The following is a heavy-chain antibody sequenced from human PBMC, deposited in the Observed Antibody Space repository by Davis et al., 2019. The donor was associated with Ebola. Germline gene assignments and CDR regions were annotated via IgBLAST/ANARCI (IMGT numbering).Heavy chain of an antibody. Sequence: PGGSLRLSCAASGFTFSSYGMHWVRQAPGKGLEWVAFIRYDGSNKYYADSVKGRFTISRDNAKNSLFLQMNSLRAEDTAVYDTAVYYCARDGAGNYGSGYDYWGQGTLVTVSS. J-gene: IGHJ4*02. CDR3: AVYYCARDGAGNYGSGYDY. D-gene: IGHD3-10*01. CDR2: IRYDGSNK. V-gene: IGHV3-30*02. CDR1: GFTFSSYG.